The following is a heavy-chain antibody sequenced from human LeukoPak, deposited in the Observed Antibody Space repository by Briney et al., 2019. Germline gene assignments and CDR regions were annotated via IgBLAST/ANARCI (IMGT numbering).Heavy chain of an antibody. CDR2: IYHSGST. V-gene: IGHV4-30-2*01. D-gene: IGHD6-19*01. CDR3: ARVDSSGWYSGAFDI. J-gene: IGHJ3*02. CDR1: GGSISSGGYS. Sequence: SQTLSLTCAVSGGSISSGGYSWSWIRQPPGKGLEWIGYIYHSGSTYYNPSLKSRVTISVDRSKNQFSLKLSSVTAADTAVYYCARVDSSGWYSGAFDIWGQGTMVTVSS.